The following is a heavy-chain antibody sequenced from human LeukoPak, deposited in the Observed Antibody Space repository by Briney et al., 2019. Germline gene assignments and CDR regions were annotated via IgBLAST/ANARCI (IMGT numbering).Heavy chain of an antibody. CDR3: APLGYCSGSTCYNGN. J-gene: IGHJ4*02. CDR2: INPNSGGT. V-gene: IGHV1-2*02. CDR1: GYTFTSYG. Sequence: GASVKVSCKAPGYTFTSYGISWVRQAPGQGLEWMGWINPNSGGTNYAQQFQGRVTMTRDTSITTAYMELSRLRSDDTAVYYCAPLGYCSGSTCYNGNWGQGTLVTVSS. D-gene: IGHD2-15*01.